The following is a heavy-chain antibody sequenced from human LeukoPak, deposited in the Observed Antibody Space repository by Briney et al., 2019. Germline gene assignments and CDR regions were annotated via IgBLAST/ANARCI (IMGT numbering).Heavy chain of an antibody. J-gene: IGHJ6*02. Sequence: GGSLRLSCAASQFTFSSSDMSWVRQAPGKGREWGSVIYSGGSTYYADSVKGRFTISRDNSKNTLYLQMNSLRAEDTAVHYCARVDLRGVIVNYYYYGMDVWGQGTTVTVSS. CDR1: QFTFSSSD. V-gene: IGHV3-53*01. D-gene: IGHD3-10*01. CDR3: ARVDLRGVIVNYYYYGMDV. CDR2: IYSGGST.